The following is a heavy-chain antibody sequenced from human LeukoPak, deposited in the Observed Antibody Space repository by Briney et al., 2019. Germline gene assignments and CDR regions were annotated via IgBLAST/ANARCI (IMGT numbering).Heavy chain of an antibody. D-gene: IGHD3-3*01. CDR2: ISVSGSNT. CDR1: GFTFSNYA. V-gene: IGHV3-23*01. CDR3: AKGGQRRSNDY. J-gene: IGHJ4*02. Sequence: PGGSLRLSCAASGFTFSNYAMTWVRQAPGKGLEWVSVISVSGSNTYYADSVKGRFTISSDNSKNTVHLQMNSLRAEDTAVYYCAKGGQRRSNDYGGQGTLVTVSS.